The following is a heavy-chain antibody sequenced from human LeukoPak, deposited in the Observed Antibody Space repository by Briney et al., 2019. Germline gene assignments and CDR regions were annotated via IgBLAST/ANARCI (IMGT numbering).Heavy chain of an antibody. CDR1: GYTFTAYY. CDR3: ARRNEIEVPSPQLAHHYFDP. CDR2: INPTTGVT. D-gene: IGHD2-2*01. V-gene: IGHV1-2*02. J-gene: IGHJ5*02. Sequence: ASVKVSCKASGYTFTAYYIHWVRQAPGQGLEWMGWINPTTGVTHYAQKFQGRATMTRDTSISTAYIELTRLTSDDTAVYYCARRNEIEVPSPQLAHHYFDPWGQGTLVTVSS.